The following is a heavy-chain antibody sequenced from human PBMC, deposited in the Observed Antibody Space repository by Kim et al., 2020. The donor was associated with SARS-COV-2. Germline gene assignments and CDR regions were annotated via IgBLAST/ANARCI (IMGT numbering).Heavy chain of an antibody. Sequence: GGSLRLSCAASGFTFSSYDMHWVRQAPGKGLEWVAVISHDGSNKYSADSEKGRFTISRDNSKNTLYLQINSLRAEDTAVYYCAKESGSGSYYAWTYYYYGMDVWGQGTPVTVSS. CDR1: GFTFSSYD. J-gene: IGHJ6*02. CDR3: AKESGSGSYYAWTYYYYGMDV. V-gene: IGHV3-30*18. CDR2: ISHDGSNK. D-gene: IGHD3-10*01.